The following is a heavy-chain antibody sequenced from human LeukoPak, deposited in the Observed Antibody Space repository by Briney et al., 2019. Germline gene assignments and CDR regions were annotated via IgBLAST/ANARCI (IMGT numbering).Heavy chain of an antibody. CDR1: GGSFSGYY. CDR3: ARGLRDGYTPA. CDR2: INHSGST. Sequence: PSETLSLTCAVYGGSFSGYYWSWIRQPPGKGLEWIGEINHSGSTNYNPSLKSRVTISVDTSKNQFSLKLGSVTAADTAVYYCARGLRDGYTPAWGQGTLVTVSS. V-gene: IGHV4-34*01. D-gene: IGHD5-24*01. J-gene: IGHJ5*02.